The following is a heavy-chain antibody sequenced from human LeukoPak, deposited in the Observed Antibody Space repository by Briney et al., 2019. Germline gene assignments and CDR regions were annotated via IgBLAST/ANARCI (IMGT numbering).Heavy chain of an antibody. CDR2: IYYSGST. CDR1: GGSISSSSYY. CDR3: ARQLVELGYCSGGSCYPEYFQH. D-gene: IGHD2-15*01. J-gene: IGHJ1*01. V-gene: IGHV4-39*01. Sequence: SETLSLTGTVSGGSISSSSYYWGWIRQPPGKRLEWIGSIYYSGSTYYNPSLKSRVTISVDTSRNQFSLKLSSVTAADTAVYYCARQLVELGYCSGGSCYPEYFQHWGQGTLVTVSS.